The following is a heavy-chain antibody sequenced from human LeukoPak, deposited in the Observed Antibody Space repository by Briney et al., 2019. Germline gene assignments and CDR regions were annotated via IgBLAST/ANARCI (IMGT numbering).Heavy chain of an antibody. CDR2: ISAYNGNT. D-gene: IGHD6-13*01. CDR1: GGTFSSYA. Sequence: GSSVKVSCKASGGTFSSYAISWVRQAPGQGLEWMGWISAYNGNTNYAQKLQGRVTMTTDTSTSTAYMELRSLRSDDTAVYYCARDRRSSWYSDWFDPWGQGTLVTVSS. V-gene: IGHV1-18*01. CDR3: ARDRRSSWYSDWFDP. J-gene: IGHJ5*02.